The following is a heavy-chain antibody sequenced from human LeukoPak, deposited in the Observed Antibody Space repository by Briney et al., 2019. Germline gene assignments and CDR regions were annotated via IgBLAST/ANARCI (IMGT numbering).Heavy chain of an antibody. CDR1: GFTFSNYW. CDR2: VNSDGSST. CDR3: ARTSYYFDRSVYSYPTNFDY. J-gene: IGHJ4*02. V-gene: IGHV3-74*01. Sequence: GGSLRLSCAASGFTFSNYWMHWVRQAPGKGLVWVSRVNSDGSSTSYADSVKGRFTISRDNAKNTLYLQMNSLRADDTAVYYCARTSYYFDRSVYSYPTNFDYWGQGTLV. D-gene: IGHD3-22*01.